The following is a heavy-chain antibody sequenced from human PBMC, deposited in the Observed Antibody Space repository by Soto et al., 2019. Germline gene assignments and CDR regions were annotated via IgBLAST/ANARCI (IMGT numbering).Heavy chain of an antibody. CDR1: GGSISSSNW. CDR2: IYHSGST. Sequence: QVQLQESGPGLVKPSGTLSLTCAVSGGSISSSNWWSWVRQPPGKGLEWIGEIYHSGSTNYNPSLKIRVTISVDKSKNQFSLKLSSVTAADTAVYYCARGGSGSYGFRFFDPWGQGTLVTVSS. D-gene: IGHD1-26*01. CDR3: ARGGSGSYGFRFFDP. V-gene: IGHV4-4*02. J-gene: IGHJ5*02.